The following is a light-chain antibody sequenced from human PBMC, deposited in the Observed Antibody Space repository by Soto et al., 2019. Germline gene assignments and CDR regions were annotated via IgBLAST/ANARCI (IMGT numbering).Light chain of an antibody. Sequence: IVLPQSPDTLSLSPGSRGTLSCRSSQTVSSNFLAWYQQKPGQAPRLLIFDASTRATGIPDRFTGSGSGTDFTLTISRLEPEDFAVYYCQFYGDPSKTFGQGTKVDIK. CDR1: QTVSSNF. J-gene: IGKJ1*01. CDR2: DAS. V-gene: IGKV3-20*01. CDR3: QFYGDPSKT.